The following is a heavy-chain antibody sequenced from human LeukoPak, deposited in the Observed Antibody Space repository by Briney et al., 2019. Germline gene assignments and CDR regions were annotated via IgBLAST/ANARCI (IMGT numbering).Heavy chain of an antibody. D-gene: IGHD4-17*01. CDR2: IYSGGTT. Sequence: GGSLRLSCVVSGFTVNSNYMSWVRQAPGKGLEWVSVIYSGGTTNYADSVKGRFIVYRDNSKNTLYLQMNSLRVEDTAVYYCASKATTGYWGQGTLVTVSS. V-gene: IGHV3-66*01. J-gene: IGHJ4*02. CDR3: ASKATTGY. CDR1: GFTVNSNY.